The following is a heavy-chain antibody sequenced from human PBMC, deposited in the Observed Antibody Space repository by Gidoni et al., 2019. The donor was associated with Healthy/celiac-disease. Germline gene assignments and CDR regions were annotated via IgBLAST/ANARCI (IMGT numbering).Heavy chain of an antibody. D-gene: IGHD5-12*01. CDR3: ANVDIVATIMADY. Sequence: EVQLLESGGGLVQPGGSLRLSCAASGFTFSSYAIRWVRQAPGKGLEWCSAISGSGGSTYYADSVKGRFTISRDNSKNTLYLQMNSLRAEDTAVYYCANVDIVATIMADYWGQGTLVTVSS. V-gene: IGHV3-23*01. CDR2: ISGSGGST. CDR1: GFTFSSYA. J-gene: IGHJ4*02.